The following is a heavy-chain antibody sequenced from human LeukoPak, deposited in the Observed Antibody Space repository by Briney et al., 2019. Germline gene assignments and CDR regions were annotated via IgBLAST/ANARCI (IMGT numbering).Heavy chain of an antibody. J-gene: IGHJ3*02. CDR3: TSLRYCSSTSCYTGDAFDI. Sequence: GESLKISCKGSGYIFTSYWIGWVRQMPGKGLEWMGIIYPGDSDTRYSPSFQGQVTISADKSISTAYLQWSSLKASDTAMYYCTSLRYCSSTSCYTGDAFDIWGQGTMATVSS. V-gene: IGHV5-51*06. CDR2: IYPGDSDT. D-gene: IGHD2-2*02. CDR1: GYIFTSYW.